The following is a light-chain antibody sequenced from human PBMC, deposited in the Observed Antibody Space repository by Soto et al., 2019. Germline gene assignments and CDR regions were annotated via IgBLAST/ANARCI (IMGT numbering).Light chain of an antibody. CDR2: EVN. CDR3: SSYTSSNTYV. Sequence: QSVLTQPPSVSGSPGQSVAISCTGTSSDVGSYNRVAWYQQPPGTAPKLMLSEVNNRPSGVPDRFSGSKSGSTASLTISGLQAEDEADYYCSSYTSSNTYVFGTGTKVPVL. J-gene: IGLJ1*01. CDR1: SSDVGSYNR. V-gene: IGLV2-18*02.